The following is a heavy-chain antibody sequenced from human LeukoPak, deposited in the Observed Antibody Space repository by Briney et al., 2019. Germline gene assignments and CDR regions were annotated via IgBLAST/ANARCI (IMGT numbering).Heavy chain of an antibody. CDR3: ARAAKTSGSYDFDY. V-gene: IGHV1-69*13. D-gene: IGHD1-26*01. Sequence: SVKVSCKASGYTFTSYVISWVRQAPGQGLEWMGGIITIFGTAKYAQKFQGRVTITADESTSTAYMELSSLRSEDTAVYYCARAAKTSGSYDFDYWGQGTLVTVSS. CDR2: IITIFGTA. CDR1: GYTFTSYV. J-gene: IGHJ4*02.